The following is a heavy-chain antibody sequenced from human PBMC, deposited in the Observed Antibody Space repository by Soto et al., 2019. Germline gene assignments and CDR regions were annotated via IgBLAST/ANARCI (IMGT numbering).Heavy chain of an antibody. V-gene: IGHV4-34*01. Sequence: SETLSLTCAVYGGSFSGYYWSWIRQPPGKGLEWIGEINHSGSTNYNPSLKSRVTISVDTSKNQFSLMLSSVTAADTAVYYCARAAAGYNWFDPWGQGTLVTVSS. D-gene: IGHD6-13*01. CDR2: INHSGST. J-gene: IGHJ5*02. CDR3: ARAAAGYNWFDP. CDR1: GGSFSGYY.